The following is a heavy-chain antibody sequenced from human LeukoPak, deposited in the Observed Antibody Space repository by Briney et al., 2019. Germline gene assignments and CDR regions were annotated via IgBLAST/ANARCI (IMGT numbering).Heavy chain of an antibody. CDR1: GFTFTNYW. CDR3: ARIPTGYSSGWYVPDYYFDY. Sequence: GGSLRLSCAASGFTFTNYWMSWVRQAPGKGLEWVSNIKQDGTDKYYVDSVKGRFTISRDNAKTSLYLQMNSLRAEDTAVYYCARIPTGYSSGWYVPDYYFDYWGQGTLVTVSS. D-gene: IGHD6-19*01. V-gene: IGHV3-7*01. CDR2: IKQDGTDK. J-gene: IGHJ4*02.